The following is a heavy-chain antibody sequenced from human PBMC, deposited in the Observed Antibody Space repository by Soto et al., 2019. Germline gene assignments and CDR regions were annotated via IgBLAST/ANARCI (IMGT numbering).Heavy chain of an antibody. Sequence: ASVKVSCKASGGPLSSYATSWVRRAPGQGIEWMGGIIPIFGTANYAQKFQGRVTITADKSTSTAYMELSILRSEDTAMYYCARGEDTVVVVSATTLYYFDYWGQGTRVTVSS. J-gene: IGHJ4*02. CDR2: IIPIFGTA. CDR1: GGPLSSYA. V-gene: IGHV1-69*06. CDR3: ARGEDTVVVVSATTLYYFDY. D-gene: IGHD2-15*01.